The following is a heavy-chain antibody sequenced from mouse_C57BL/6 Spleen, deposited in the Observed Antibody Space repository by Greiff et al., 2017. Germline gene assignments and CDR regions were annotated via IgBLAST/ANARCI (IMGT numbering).Heavy chain of an antibody. CDR1: GFTFSDYG. V-gene: IGHV5-17*01. Sequence: EVKLMESGGGLVKPGGSLKLSCAASGFTFSDYGMHWVRQAPEKGLEWVAYISSGSSTIYYADTVKGRFTISRDNAKNTLFLQMTSLRSEDTAMYYCARAGVITTVVNPYYYAMDYWGQGTSVTVSS. CDR2: ISSGSSTI. J-gene: IGHJ4*01. CDR3: ARAGVITTVVNPYYYAMDY. D-gene: IGHD1-1*01.